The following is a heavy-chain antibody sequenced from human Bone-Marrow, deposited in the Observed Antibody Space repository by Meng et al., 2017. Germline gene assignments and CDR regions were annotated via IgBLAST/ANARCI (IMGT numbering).Heavy chain of an antibody. D-gene: IGHD1-1*01. CDR3: ARDGMSNSWFDP. V-gene: IGHV6-1*01. Sequence: QVQLQQSGPGLVKSPQTPSLNCVISGDSVSNNSATWNWIRQSPWRGLEWLGRTYYRSKWYNDYAVSEKSRIIINPDTSKNKFSLQLNSVTPEDTAVYYCARDGMSNSWFDPWGQGTLVTVSS. CDR1: GDSVSNNSAT. CDR2: TYYRSKWYN. J-gene: IGHJ5*02.